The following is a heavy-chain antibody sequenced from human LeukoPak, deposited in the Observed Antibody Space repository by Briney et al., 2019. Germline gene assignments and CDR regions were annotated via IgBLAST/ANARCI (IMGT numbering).Heavy chain of an antibody. CDR2: IYYSGST. CDR1: GGSISSYH. CDR3: ATIPRGGGRLGFDY. D-gene: IGHD1-26*01. V-gene: IGHV4-59*01. J-gene: IGHJ4*02. Sequence: SETLSLTCTVSGGSISSYHWSWIRQPPGKGLEWIGYIYYSGSTNYNPSLKSRVTISVDTSKNQFSLKLSSVTAADTAVYYCATIPRGGGRLGFDYWGQGTLVTVSS.